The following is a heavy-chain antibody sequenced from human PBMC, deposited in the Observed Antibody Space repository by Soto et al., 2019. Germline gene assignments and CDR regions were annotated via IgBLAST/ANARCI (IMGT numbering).Heavy chain of an antibody. V-gene: IGHV3-30-3*01. J-gene: IGHJ5*02. CDR2: ISYDGSNK. CDR3: ARDHENSRNYYGSGSAPA. CDR1: GFTFSSYA. D-gene: IGHD3-10*01. Sequence: AGGSLRLSCAASGFTFSSYAMHWVRQAPGKGLEWVAVISYDGSNKYYADSVKGRFTISRDNSKNTLYLQMNSLRAEDTAVYYCARDHENSRNYYGSGSAPAWGQGTLVTVSS.